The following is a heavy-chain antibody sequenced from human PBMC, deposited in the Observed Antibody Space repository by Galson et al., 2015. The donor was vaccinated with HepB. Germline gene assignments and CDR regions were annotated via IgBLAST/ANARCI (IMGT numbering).Heavy chain of an antibody. Sequence: SCKASGYTFTSYGISWVRQAPGQGLEWMGWISAYNGNTNYAQKLQGRVTMTTDTSTSTAYMELRSLRSDDTAVYYCARDKRWFGELSGYFDYWGQGTLVTVSS. CDR3: ARDKRWFGELSGYFDY. J-gene: IGHJ4*02. V-gene: IGHV1-18*01. CDR2: ISAYNGNT. CDR1: GYTFTSYG. D-gene: IGHD3-10*01.